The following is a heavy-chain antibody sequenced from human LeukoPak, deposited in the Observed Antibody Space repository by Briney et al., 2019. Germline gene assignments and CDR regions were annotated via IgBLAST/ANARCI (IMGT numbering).Heavy chain of an antibody. J-gene: IGHJ4*02. CDR2: INPSGGST. CDR3: AREEGYCSGTSCSAPFDY. CDR1: GYTFTSYY. V-gene: IGHV1-46*01. Sequence: ASVKVSCKASGYTFTSYYMHWVRQAPGQGLEWMEIINPSGGSTSYAQKFQGRVTMTRDTSTSTVYMELSSLRSEDTAVYYCAREEGYCSGTSCSAPFDYWGQGTLVTVSS. D-gene: IGHD2-15*01.